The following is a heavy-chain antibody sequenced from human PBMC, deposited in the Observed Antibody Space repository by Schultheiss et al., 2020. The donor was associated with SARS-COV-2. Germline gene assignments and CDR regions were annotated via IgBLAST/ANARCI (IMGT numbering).Heavy chain of an antibody. CDR3: ARRPSSSFYYYGMDV. V-gene: IGHV4-39*01. CDR2: IYYSGST. D-gene: IGHD6-6*01. J-gene: IGHJ6*02. Sequence: SQTLSLTCTVSGGSISSYYWGWIRQPPGKGLEWIGSIYYSGSTYYNPSLKSRVTISVDTSKNQFSLKLSSVTAADTAVYYCARRPSSSFYYYGMDVWGQGTTVTVSS. CDR1: GGSISSYY.